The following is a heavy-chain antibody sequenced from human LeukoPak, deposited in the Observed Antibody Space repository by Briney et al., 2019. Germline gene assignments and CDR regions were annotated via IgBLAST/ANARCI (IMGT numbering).Heavy chain of an antibody. D-gene: IGHD1-7*01. V-gene: IGHV4-39*01. CDR1: GGSISSSSYY. J-gene: IGHJ4*02. CDR2: IYYSGST. Sequence: SETLALTCTVSGGSISSSSYYWGWIRQPPGKGLEWIGSIYYSGSTYYNPSLKSRVTISVDTSKNQFSLKLSSVTAADTAVYYCASIGLVTGTTGYWGQGTLVTVSS. CDR3: ASIGLVTGTTGY.